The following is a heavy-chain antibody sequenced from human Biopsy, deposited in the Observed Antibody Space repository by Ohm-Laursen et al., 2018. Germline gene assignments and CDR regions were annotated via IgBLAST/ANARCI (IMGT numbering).Heavy chain of an antibody. CDR2: INHSGRT. CDR3: VRGVDYYDPYHYYALDV. Sequence: TLSLTCAVYGESFNGYYWSWIRQTPGKGLEWIGEINHSGRTNHNPSLKSRVTISVDTSKNQFSLKVRSVTAADTAVYYCVRGVDYYDPYHYYALDVWGQGTTVTVSS. V-gene: IGHV4-34*01. J-gene: IGHJ6*02. CDR1: GESFNGYY. D-gene: IGHD3-22*01.